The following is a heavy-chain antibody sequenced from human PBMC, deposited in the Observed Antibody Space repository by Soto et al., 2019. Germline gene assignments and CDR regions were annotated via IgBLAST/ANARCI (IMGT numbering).Heavy chain of an antibody. CDR2: ISYTGSA. CDR3: ARVKYGGYYYGMDV. CDR1: GGSINYSY. Sequence: SETLSLTCTVSGGSINYSYWTWIRQPPGKGLEWIGYISYTGSANYNASLKSRLTISVDTSKNQFSLKLSSVTAADTALYYCARVKYGGYYYGMDVCGQGPTVTVYS. V-gene: IGHV4-59*13. D-gene: IGHD4-17*01. J-gene: IGHJ6*02.